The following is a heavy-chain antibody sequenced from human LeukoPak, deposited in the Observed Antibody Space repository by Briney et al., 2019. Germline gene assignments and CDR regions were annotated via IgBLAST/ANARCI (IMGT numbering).Heavy chain of an antibody. Sequence: GGSLRLSCAASGFTFTNAWMSWVRQAPGKGLERIGRIKSKTDGGTTDYAAPVRGRFTISRDDSENTLYLQMNSLKTEDTAVYFCTTETNWYFDLWGRGTLVTVSS. CDR2: IKSKTDGGTT. CDR3: TTETNWYFDL. CDR1: GFTFTNAW. D-gene: IGHD1-1*01. V-gene: IGHV3-15*01. J-gene: IGHJ2*01.